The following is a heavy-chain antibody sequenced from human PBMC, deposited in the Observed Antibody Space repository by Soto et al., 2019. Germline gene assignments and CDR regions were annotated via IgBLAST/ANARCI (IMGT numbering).Heavy chain of an antibody. Sequence: QGQLVQSGAEVKKPGASVKVSCKASGYTFNSYYIHWVRQAPGQGLEWMGWINPNSDVTGYAQSFQDRVTMTSHMCIITAYMELTRLRSDATAVYYCVMVRFNSHSDFDYWGPGTLMTVSS. V-gene: IGHV1-2*02. CDR1: GYTFNSYY. J-gene: IGHJ4*02. D-gene: IGHD2-21*01. CDR2: INPNSDVT. CDR3: VMVRFNSHSDFDY.